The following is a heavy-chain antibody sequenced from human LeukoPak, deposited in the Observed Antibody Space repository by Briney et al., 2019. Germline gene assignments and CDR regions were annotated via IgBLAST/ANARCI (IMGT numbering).Heavy chain of an antibody. CDR1: GFTVSSNY. J-gene: IGHJ4*02. D-gene: IGHD1-26*01. CDR2: IYSGGGT. Sequence: GGSLRLSCAASGFTVSSNYMGWVRQAPGKGLEWVSVIYSGGGTNYADSVKGRFTISRDKSKNTLYLQMNSLRAEDTAVYYCARDPSYSENLDYWGQGTLVTVSS. V-gene: IGHV3-66*01. CDR3: ARDPSYSENLDY.